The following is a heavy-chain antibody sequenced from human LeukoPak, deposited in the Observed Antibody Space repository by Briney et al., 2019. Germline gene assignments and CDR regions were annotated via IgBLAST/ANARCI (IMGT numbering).Heavy chain of an antibody. CDR2: ISAYNGNT. CDR3: ARDHYYDSGTYYYYYGMDV. D-gene: IGHD3-10*01. J-gene: IGHJ6*02. CDR1: GYTFTSYG. Sequence: ASVKVSCKASGYTFTSYGISWVRQAPGQGLEWMGWISAYNGNTNYAQHLQGRVTMTTDTSTSTAYMELRSLRSDDTAVYYCARDHYYDSGTYYYYYGMDVWGQGTTAIVFS. V-gene: IGHV1-18*01.